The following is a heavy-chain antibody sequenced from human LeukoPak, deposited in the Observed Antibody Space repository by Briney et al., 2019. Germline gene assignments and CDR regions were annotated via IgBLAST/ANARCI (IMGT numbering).Heavy chain of an antibody. CDR3: ATSYDAKTAPYDL. CDR1: GGSISSYC. J-gene: IGHJ5*02. Sequence: SETLSLTFTVSGGSISSYCWSWVRQPPGKGLEWIGYIYTSGSTDYNPSLKSRVTMSVDTSKSQLSMELRFLTAADTAVYYCATSYDAKTAPYDLWGQGTLVTVSS. CDR2: IYTSGST. V-gene: IGHV4-4*09. D-gene: IGHD3-3*01.